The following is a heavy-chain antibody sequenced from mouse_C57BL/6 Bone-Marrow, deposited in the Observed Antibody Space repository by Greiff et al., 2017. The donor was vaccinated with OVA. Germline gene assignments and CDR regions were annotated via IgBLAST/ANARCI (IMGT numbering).Heavy chain of an antibody. CDR2: IYPGDGAT. J-gene: IGHJ2*01. Sequence: KPGQGLEWIGQIYPGDGATYYNGKFKGTATLTADKYSSTAYMQLSSLTSEDSAVYFCASGAFENYWGQGTTLTVSS. CDR3: ASGAFENY. V-gene: IGHV1-80*01.